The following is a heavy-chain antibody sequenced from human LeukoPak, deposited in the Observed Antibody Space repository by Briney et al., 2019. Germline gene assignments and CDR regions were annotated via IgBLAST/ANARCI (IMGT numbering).Heavy chain of an antibody. CDR1: GYTFTAYS. Sequence: GASVKVSCKASGYTFTAYSMHWVRQAPGQGLEWMGWIKPNSGDTNYAQKFQGRVTMTRDTYISAAYMELSRLRSDDAAVYFCASTLGYCTSSSCPDIDYWGQGTLVTVSS. D-gene: IGHD2-2*01. CDR3: ASTLGYCTSSSCPDIDY. J-gene: IGHJ4*02. CDR2: IKPNSGDT. V-gene: IGHV1-2*02.